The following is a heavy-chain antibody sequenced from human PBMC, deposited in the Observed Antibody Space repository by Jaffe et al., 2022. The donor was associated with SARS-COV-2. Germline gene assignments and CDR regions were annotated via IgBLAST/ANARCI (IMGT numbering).Heavy chain of an antibody. CDR3: ARDPGEGIVATIQFSMDV. CDR2: IWYDGSNK. D-gene: IGHD5-12*01. V-gene: IGHV3-33*01. Sequence: QVQLVESGGGVVQPGRSLRLSCAASGFTFSSYGMHWVRQAPGKGLEWVAVIWYDGSNKYYADSVKGRFTISRDNSKNTLYLQMNSLRAEDTAVYYCARDPGEGIVATIQFSMDVWGQGTTVTVSS. CDR1: GFTFSSYG. J-gene: IGHJ6*02.